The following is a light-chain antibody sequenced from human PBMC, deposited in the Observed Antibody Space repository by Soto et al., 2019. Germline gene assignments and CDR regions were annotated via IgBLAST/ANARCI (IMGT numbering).Light chain of an antibody. CDR1: SSDVGGYNF. J-gene: IGLJ2*01. Sequence: QSVLTQSPSASGSPGQSVTISCTGTSSDVGGYNFVSWYQQHPGKAPKLMIYEVSKRLSGVPDRFSGSKSGNTASLTVSGLQSDDEAEYYCAAWDDSLNGPVFGGGTKLTVL. V-gene: IGLV2-8*01. CDR3: AAWDDSLNGPV. CDR2: EVS.